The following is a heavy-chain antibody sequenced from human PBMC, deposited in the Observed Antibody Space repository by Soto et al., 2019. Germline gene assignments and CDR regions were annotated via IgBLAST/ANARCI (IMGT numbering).Heavy chain of an antibody. V-gene: IGHV4-59*01. CDR2: IYYSGST. D-gene: IGHD3-22*01. CDR3: ATSTGGGNYDYIDY. J-gene: IGHJ4*02. CDR1: GGSISSYY. Sequence: QVQLQESGPGLVKPSETLSLTCTVSGGSISSYYWSWIRQPPGKGLEWIGYIYYSGSTNYNPSLKSRVTISVDTAKNQFSLKLSAVTAADTALYYWATSTGGGNYDYIDYWGQGTLVTVSS.